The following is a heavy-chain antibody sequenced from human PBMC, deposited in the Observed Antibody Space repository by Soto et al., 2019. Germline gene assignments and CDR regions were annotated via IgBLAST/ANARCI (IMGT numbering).Heavy chain of an antibody. CDR1: GGSFSGYY. CDR3: ARGYGSNFDY. J-gene: IGHJ4*02. V-gene: IGHV4-34*01. CDR2: INHSGST. Sequence: SETLSLSCAVYGGSFSGYYWSWIRQPPGKGLEWIGEINHSGSTNYNPSLKSRVTISVDTSKNQFSLKLSSVTAADTAVYYCARGYGSNFDYWGQGTLVTVS. D-gene: IGHD6-13*01.